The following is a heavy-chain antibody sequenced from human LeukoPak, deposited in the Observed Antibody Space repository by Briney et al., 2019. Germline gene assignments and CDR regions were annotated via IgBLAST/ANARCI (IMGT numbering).Heavy chain of an antibody. V-gene: IGHV1-2*02. J-gene: IGHJ4*02. D-gene: IGHD3-10*01. Sequence: GASVKVSCKASGYTFTGYYMHWVRQAPGQGLEWMGWINPNSGGTNYAQKFQGRVTMTRDTSISTAYMELSRLRSDDTAVYYCAISSGSYYRDPSYWGQGTLVTVSS. CDR3: AISSGSYYRDPSY. CDR1: GYTFTGYY. CDR2: INPNSGGT.